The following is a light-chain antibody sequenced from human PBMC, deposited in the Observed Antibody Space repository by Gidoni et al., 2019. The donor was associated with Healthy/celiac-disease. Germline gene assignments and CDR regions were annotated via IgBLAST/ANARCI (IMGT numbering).Light chain of an antibody. V-gene: IGKV3-20*01. Sequence: EIVLTQSPGPLSLSPGERATLSCRASQSVSSSYLAWYQQKPGQAPRLLIYGASSRATGIPDRFSGSGSGTDFTLTISRLEPEDFAVYYCQQYGSPALTFGGGTKVEIK. CDR1: QSVSSSY. CDR3: QQYGSPALT. CDR2: GAS. J-gene: IGKJ4*01.